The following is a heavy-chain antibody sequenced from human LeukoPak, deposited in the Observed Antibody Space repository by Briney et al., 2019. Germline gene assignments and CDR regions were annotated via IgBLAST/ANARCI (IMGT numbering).Heavy chain of an antibody. CDR1: GGSISSYY. J-gene: IGHJ4*02. CDR2: IYTSGST. D-gene: IGHD3-22*01. Sequence: SETLSLTCTVSGGSISSYYWSWIRQPAGKGLEWIGRIYTSGSTNYNPSPKSRVTMSVDTSKNQFSLKLSSVTAADTAVYYCARENYYDSSGYWDYWGQGTLVTVSS. CDR3: ARENYYDSSGYWDY. V-gene: IGHV4-4*07.